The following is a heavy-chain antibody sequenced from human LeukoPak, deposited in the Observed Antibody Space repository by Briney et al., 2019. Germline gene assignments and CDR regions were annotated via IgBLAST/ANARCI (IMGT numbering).Heavy chain of an antibody. V-gene: IGHV3-48*01. D-gene: IGHD2-21*02. CDR3: ARFRTWGDKAFDY. J-gene: IGHJ4*02. Sequence: GGSLRLSCAASGFTFNAFGMNCLRQAPGKGLEWVSYIGTTSGAIYYADSVKGRFTISRDSAKNSLYLQMNSLRAEDTAVYYCARFRTWGDKAFDYWGQGTLVTVSS. CDR2: IGTTSGAI. CDR1: GFTFNAFG.